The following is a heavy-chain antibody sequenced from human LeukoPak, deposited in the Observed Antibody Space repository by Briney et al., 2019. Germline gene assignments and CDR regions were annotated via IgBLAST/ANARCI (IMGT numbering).Heavy chain of an antibody. CDR1: GFTFSSYA. Sequence: GGSLRLSCAASGFTFSSYAMHWVRQAPGKGLEWVAVISYDGSNKYYADSVKGRFTISRDNSKNTLYLQMNSLRAEDTAVYYCARGRHGPLFDYWGQGTLVTVSS. V-gene: IGHV3-30*04. CDR3: ARGRHGPLFDY. CDR2: ISYDGSNK. J-gene: IGHJ4*02.